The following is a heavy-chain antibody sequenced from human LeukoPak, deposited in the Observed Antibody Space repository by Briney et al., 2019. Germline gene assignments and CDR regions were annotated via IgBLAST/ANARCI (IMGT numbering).Heavy chain of an antibody. Sequence: SETLSLTCTVSGGSIRGYYWSWIRQPPGKGLEYIGYIYYSGITNYNPSLKSRVTISGDTSKNQFSLRLSSVTAADTAVYYCARAMVRGVPFDPWGQGTLVTVSS. D-gene: IGHD3-10*01. V-gene: IGHV4-59*08. CDR1: GGSIRGYY. J-gene: IGHJ5*02. CDR3: ARAMVRGVPFDP. CDR2: IYYSGIT.